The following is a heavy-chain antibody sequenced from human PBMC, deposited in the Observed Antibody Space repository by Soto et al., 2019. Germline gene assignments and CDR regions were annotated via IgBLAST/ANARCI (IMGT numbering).Heavy chain of an antibody. D-gene: IGHD3-9*01. Sequence: QVQLVQSGAEVKKPGSSVRVSCKASGAASNTITINWVRQAPGQGLEWMGGFVPVFGSATYAQKFQGRVAITADASTSTFYMELSRLNSEDTALYYCVREDDTTGSYSWFDPWGQGTLVTVSS. V-gene: IGHV1-69*01. CDR3: VREDDTTGSYSWFDP. CDR1: GAASNTIT. J-gene: IGHJ5*02. CDR2: FVPVFGSA.